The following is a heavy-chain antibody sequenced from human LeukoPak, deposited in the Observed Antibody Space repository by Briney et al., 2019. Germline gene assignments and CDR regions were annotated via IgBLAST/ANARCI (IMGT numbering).Heavy chain of an antibody. CDR3: AYSSSWDEYFQH. V-gene: IGHV1-18*01. CDR1: GYTFTSYG. D-gene: IGHD6-13*01. CDR2: ISAYNGNT. Sequence: ASVKVSCKASGYTFTSYGISWVRQAPGQGLEWMGWISAYNGNTSYAQKLQGRVTMTTDTSTSTAYMELRSLRSDDTAVYYCAYSSSWDEYFQHWGQGTLVTVSS. J-gene: IGHJ1*01.